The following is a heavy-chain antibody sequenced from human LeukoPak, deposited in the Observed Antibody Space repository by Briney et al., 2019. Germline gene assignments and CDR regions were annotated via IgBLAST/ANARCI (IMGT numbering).Heavy chain of an antibody. V-gene: IGHV4-34*01. CDR3: ARGPYWTIAARPMDY. D-gene: IGHD6-6*01. CDR1: RFTFSTYW. Sequence: PGGSLRLSCAASRFTFSTYWMHWIRQPPGKGLEWIGEINHSGSTNYNPSLKSRVTISLDTSRNQFSLKLTSVTAADTAVYYCARGPYWTIAARPMDYWGQGNLVTVSS. CDR2: INHSGST. J-gene: IGHJ4*02.